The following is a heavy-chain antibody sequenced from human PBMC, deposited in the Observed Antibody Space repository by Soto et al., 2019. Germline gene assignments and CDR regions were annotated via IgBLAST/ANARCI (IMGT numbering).Heavy chain of an antibody. CDR1: ADSFGTFY. Sequence: QVQLQESGPGLVRPSETLSLTCTVSADSFGTFYWSWIRQSPGRGLEWIGYIYSSGLTKYNPSFESRVTMSVDTSKKQISLNLNSVTAAETAVYYCARWSDGYTFFFDSWGQGTLVTVSS. V-gene: IGHV4-59*01. D-gene: IGHD5-18*01. J-gene: IGHJ4*02. CDR3: ARWSDGYTFFFDS. CDR2: IYSSGLT.